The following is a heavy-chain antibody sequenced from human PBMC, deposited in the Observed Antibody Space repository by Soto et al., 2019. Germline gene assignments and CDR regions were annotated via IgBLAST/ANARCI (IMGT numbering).Heavy chain of an antibody. CDR3: ARGGDYNILTNLGYFDY. Sequence: GGSLRLSCAASGFTFSRYGMHWVRQAPGKGLEWVTVMSYDGGNKYYADSVKGRFTISRDNSKNTVYLQMNSLRAEDTAVYYCARGGDYNILTNLGYFDYWGQGTPVTVSS. CDR2: MSYDGGNK. D-gene: IGHD3-9*01. V-gene: IGHV3-30-3*01. J-gene: IGHJ4*02. CDR1: GFTFSRYG.